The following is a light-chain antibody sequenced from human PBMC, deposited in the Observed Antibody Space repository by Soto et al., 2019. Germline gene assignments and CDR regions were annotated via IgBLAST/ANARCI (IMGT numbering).Light chain of an antibody. CDR2: DIS. Sequence: EMVMTQSPAILSVSPGESATLSCRASQSVNSNYLAWYQQHPGQPPRLLIYDISTRATGIPARFSGSGSGTEFSLPISTLQSKDFAFYYCQQYSKWPITLGQGTRLEIK. J-gene: IGKJ5*01. V-gene: IGKV3-15*01. CDR3: QQYSKWPIT. CDR1: QSVNSN.